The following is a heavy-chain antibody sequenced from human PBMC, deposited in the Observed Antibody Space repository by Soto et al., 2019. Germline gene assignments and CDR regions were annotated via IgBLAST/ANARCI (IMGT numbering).Heavy chain of an antibody. CDR3: AKSHPGFTYGEVVDY. V-gene: IGHV3-23*01. Sequence: EVQLLESGGGLVQPGGSLRLSCAASGFTFSSYAMSWLRQAPGKGLEWVSIISDTGGSTYYAADSVKGRFTISRDNSKNTLYLQMNSLRAEGTAVYYCAKSHPGFTYGEVVDYWGQGTLVTVSS. D-gene: IGHD2-15*01. CDR1: GFTFSSYA. CDR2: ISDTGGST. J-gene: IGHJ4*02.